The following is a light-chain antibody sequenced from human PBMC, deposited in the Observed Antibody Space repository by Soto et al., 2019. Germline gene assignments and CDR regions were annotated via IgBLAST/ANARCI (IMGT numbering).Light chain of an antibody. J-gene: IGKJ2*01. V-gene: IGKV3-20*01. CDR1: QSVTNNY. Sequence: EIVMTQSPATLSLSPGERATLSCRASQSVTNNYFAWYKQKPGQAPRLLIYGASRRATGIPDRFSGSGSGTDFTLTISRLEPEDFAVYHCQQYGSLPYTFGQGTKVEIK. CDR2: GAS. CDR3: QQYGSLPYT.